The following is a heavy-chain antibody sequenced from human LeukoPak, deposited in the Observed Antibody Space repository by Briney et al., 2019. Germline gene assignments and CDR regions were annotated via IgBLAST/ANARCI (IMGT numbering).Heavy chain of an antibody. CDR2: INPNSGGT. D-gene: IGHD3-3*01. Sequence: EASVKVSCKASGYTFTGYYMHWVRQAPGQGLEWMGWINPNSGGTNYAQKFQGRVTMTRDTSISTAYMELSRLRSDDTAVYYCARDSPVLSTIFGVAQGTFDYWGQGTLATVSS. V-gene: IGHV1-2*02. CDR1: GYTFTGYY. J-gene: IGHJ4*02. CDR3: ARDSPVLSTIFGVAQGTFDY.